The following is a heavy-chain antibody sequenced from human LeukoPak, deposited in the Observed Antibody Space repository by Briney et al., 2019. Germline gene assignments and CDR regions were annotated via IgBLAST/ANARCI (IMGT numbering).Heavy chain of an antibody. CDR3: AGEWSSSGSKKVGMDV. Sequence: GGSLRLSCAASGFTFSSYSMNWVRQAPGKGLEWVSSISSSSSYIYYADSVKGRFTISRDNAKNSLYLQMNSLRAEDTAVYYCAGEWSSSGSKKVGMDVWGQGTTVTVSS. CDR2: ISSSSSYI. D-gene: IGHD6-6*01. J-gene: IGHJ6*02. V-gene: IGHV3-21*01. CDR1: GFTFSSYS.